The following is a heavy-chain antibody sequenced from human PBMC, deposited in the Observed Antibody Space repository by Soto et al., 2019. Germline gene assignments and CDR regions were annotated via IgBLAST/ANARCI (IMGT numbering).Heavy chain of an antibody. V-gene: IGHV3-66*01. J-gene: IGHJ4*02. D-gene: IGHD3-22*01. CDR1: GFTVSSNY. CDR2: IYSGGST. CDR3: AKEDSSGYYYPAGLDY. Sequence: GGSLRLSCAASGFTVSSNYMSWVRQAPGKGLEWVSVIYSGGSTYYADSVKGRFTISRDNSKNTLYLQMNSLRAEDTAVYYCAKEDSSGYYYPAGLDYWGQGTLVTVSS.